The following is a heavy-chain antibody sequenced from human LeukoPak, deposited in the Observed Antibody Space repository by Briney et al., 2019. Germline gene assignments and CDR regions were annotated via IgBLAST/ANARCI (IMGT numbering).Heavy chain of an antibody. CDR3: ARHGGAGRYQHGPFDY. D-gene: IGHD2-2*01. V-gene: IGHV4-34*01. J-gene: IGHJ4*02. Sequence: PSETLSLTCAVYGGSFSGYYWSWIRQPPGKGLEWIGEINHSGSTNYNPSLKSRVTISVDTSKNQFSLKLSSVTAADTAVYYCARHGGAGRYQHGPFDYWGQGTLVTVSS. CDR1: GGSFSGYY. CDR2: INHSGST.